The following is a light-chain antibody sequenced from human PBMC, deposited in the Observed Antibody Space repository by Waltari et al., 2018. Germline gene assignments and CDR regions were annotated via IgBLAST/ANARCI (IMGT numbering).Light chain of an antibody. Sequence: QSVLTPPPSASGTPGQTVNIACSGSSSNIGSNFVYWYQQLPGTAPKLPIYRNNQRPSGAPDRFSGSKAGASAALAISGLRSEDEADYYCAAWDDSLYEVFGGGTKLTVL. CDR3: AAWDDSLYEV. CDR2: RNN. CDR1: SSNIGSNF. V-gene: IGLV1-47*01. J-gene: IGLJ3*02.